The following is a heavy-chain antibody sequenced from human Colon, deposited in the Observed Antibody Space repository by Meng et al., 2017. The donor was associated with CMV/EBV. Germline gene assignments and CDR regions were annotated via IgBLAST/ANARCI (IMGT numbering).Heavy chain of an antibody. J-gene: IGHJ4*02. V-gene: IGHV2-5*02. Sequence: QFPLRESGPPLVTPTQTLTLTGTFSCFSFPTDKAGVHWIRHPPGKALEWLALIYWDDDTRYSPSLKTRLTITRDTSKNQVILTMTNMDPADTATYYCVHRSYSGQDDYWGQGALVTVSS. D-gene: IGHD5-12*01. CDR2: IYWDDDT. CDR3: VHRSYSGQDDY. CDR1: CFSFPTDKAG.